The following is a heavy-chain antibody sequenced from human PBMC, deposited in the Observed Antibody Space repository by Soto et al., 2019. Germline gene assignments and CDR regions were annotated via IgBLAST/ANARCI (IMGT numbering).Heavy chain of an antibody. V-gene: IGHV3-23*01. Sequence: VQLLESGGGLVQPGGSLRLSCAASGFPLSGFAMIWVRQPPGKGLEWVSSVDYTGSYTFYAASVKGRFTISRDNSKNMVYLELNSLRAEDTAVYYCAKRSGGFSEFDYWGQGTLVIVSS. CDR2: VDYTGSYT. CDR1: GFPLSGFA. J-gene: IGHJ4*02. CDR3: AKRSGGFSEFDY. D-gene: IGHD5-12*01.